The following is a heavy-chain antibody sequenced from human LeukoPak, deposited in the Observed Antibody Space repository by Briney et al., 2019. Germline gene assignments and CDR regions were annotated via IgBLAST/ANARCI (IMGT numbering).Heavy chain of an antibody. D-gene: IGHD3-22*01. CDR3: ARSPRGYSFYFDY. V-gene: IGHV3-48*04. J-gene: IGHJ4*02. Sequence: GGSLRLSCAASGFTFSSYGMHWVRQAPGKGLEWVSYISSSGSTIYYADSVKGRFTISRDNAKNSLYLQMNSLRAEDTAVYSCARSPRGYSFYFDYWGQGTLVTVSS. CDR2: ISSSGSTI. CDR1: GFTFSSYG.